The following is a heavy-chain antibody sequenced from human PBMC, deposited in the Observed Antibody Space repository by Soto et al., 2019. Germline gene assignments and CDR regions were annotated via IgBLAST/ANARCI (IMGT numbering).Heavy chain of an antibody. CDR3: ARDLLFDY. Sequence: QVQLVQSGAEVKKPGASVKVSCKASGYTFTSYALHWVRQAPGQRLEWMGWSNAGNGNTKYSQKFQGRVTITRDTSASTAHMELSSLRSEDTAVYYCARDLLFDYWGQGTLVTVSS. CDR2: SNAGNGNT. CDR1: GYTFTSYA. V-gene: IGHV1-3*01. J-gene: IGHJ4*02.